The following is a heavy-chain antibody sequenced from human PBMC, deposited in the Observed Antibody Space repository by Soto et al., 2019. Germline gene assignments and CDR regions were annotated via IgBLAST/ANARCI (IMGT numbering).Heavy chain of an antibody. J-gene: IGHJ3*02. V-gene: IGHV4-31*03. CDR2: IYNGGST. CDR3: ARAFYVLGAFDI. D-gene: IGHD3-16*01. CDR1: GGSLSSGGYF. Sequence: SETLSLTCTVSGGSLSSGGYFWTWIRQHPGKGLEWIGYIYNGGSTFYNPSLRSRLSISVDTSENHFSLKLSSVTAADTAVYYCARAFYVLGAFDIWGQGTMVTVSS.